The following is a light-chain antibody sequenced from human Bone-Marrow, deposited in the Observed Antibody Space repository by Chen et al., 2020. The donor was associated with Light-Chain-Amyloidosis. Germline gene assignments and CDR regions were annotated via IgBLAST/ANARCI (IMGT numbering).Light chain of an antibody. CDR3: GTWDSSLSDVV. CDR1: SSNIGNNY. Sequence: QSVLTQPPSVSAAPGQKVTISCSGSSSNIGNNYVYWYQHLPGTAPKLLIYDNNKRPSGVPDRFSGSKSGTSATLGITGLQTGDEADYYCGTWDSSLSDVVFGGGTKLTVL. CDR2: DNN. V-gene: IGLV1-51*01. J-gene: IGLJ2*01.